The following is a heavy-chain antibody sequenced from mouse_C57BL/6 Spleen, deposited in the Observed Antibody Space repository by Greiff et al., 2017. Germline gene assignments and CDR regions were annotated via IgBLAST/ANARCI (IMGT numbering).Heavy chain of an antibody. CDR2: ISSGSSTI. CDR1: GFTFSDYG. V-gene: IGHV5-17*01. Sequence: EVKVVESGGGLVKPGGSLKLSCAASGFTFSDYGMHWVRQAPEEGLEWVAYISSGSSTIYYADTVKGRFTISRDNAKNTLFLQMTSLRSEDTAMYYCARPDYAMDYWGQGTSVTVSS. CDR3: ARPDYAMDY. J-gene: IGHJ4*01.